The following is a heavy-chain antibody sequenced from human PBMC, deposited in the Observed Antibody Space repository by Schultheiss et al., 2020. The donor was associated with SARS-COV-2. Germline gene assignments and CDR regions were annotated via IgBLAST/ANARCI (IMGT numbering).Heavy chain of an antibody. CDR3: AKGTIFGVVTGFDY. CDR1: GFTFSNSD. J-gene: IGHJ4*02. Sequence: GESLKISCAASGFTFSNSDMNWVRQAPGKGLEWVSGVSGSGGSTYYADSVKGRFTISRDNSKNTLYLQMNSLRAEDTAVYYCAKGTIFGVVTGFDYWGQGTLVTVSS. CDR2: VSGSGGST. D-gene: IGHD3-3*01. V-gene: IGHV3-23*01.